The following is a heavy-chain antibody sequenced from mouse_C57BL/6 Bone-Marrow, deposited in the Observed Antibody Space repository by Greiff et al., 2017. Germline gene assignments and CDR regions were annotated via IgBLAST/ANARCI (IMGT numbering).Heavy chain of an antibody. J-gene: IGHJ2*01. CDR2: INPSNGGT. V-gene: IGHV1-53*01. D-gene: IGHD1-1*01. CDR3: ARNGYYYGSSLYYFDY. Sequence: VQLQQPGTELVKPGASVKLSCKASGYTFTSYWMHWVKQRPGQGLEWIGNINPSNGGTNYNEKFKSKATLTVDKSSSTAYMQLSSLTSEDSAVYYCARNGYYYGSSLYYFDYWGQGTTLTVSS. CDR1: GYTFTSYW.